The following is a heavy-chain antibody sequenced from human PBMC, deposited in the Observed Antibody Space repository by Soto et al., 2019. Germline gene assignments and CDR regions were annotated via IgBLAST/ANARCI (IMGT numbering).Heavy chain of an antibody. CDR2: MNPNSGNT. CDR3: ARDSLGIAVLGTGRSKNNWFGP. CDR1: GYTFTSYD. V-gene: IGHV1-8*01. J-gene: IGHJ5*02. D-gene: IGHD6-19*01. Sequence: ASVKVSCKASGYTFTSYDINWVRQATGQGLEWMGWMNPNSGNTGYAQKFQGRVTMTRNTSISTAYMELSSLRSEDTAIYYCARDSLGIAVLGTGRSKNNWFGPWGQGTLVTVSS.